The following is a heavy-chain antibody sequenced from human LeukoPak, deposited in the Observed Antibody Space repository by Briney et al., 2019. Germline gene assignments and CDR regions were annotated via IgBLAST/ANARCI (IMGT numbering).Heavy chain of an antibody. J-gene: IGHJ4*02. D-gene: IGHD2-2*01. CDR3: ARAPITSPFYFDY. V-gene: IGHV3-20*04. Sequence: GGSLRLSCTASGFAFDEHGMSWVRQVPGKGPEWVSGINWSGGSTGYADPLRGRFTISRDNAKNSLYLQMDSLRAEDTALYYCARAPITSPFYFDYWGQGTLVTVS. CDR1: GFAFDEHG. CDR2: INWSGGST.